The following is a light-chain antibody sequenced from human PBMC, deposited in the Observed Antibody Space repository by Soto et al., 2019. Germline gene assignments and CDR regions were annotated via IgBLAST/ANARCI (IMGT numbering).Light chain of an antibody. Sequence: ALTQPASVSGSPGQSITISCTGTNSDVGGYDYVSWYQHYPGKAPKLLIYQVNNRPSGVSSRFSGSKSGNTASLTFSGLQAEDEADYYCSSLTSSNTWVFGGGTKLTVL. CDR3: SSLTSSNTWV. CDR2: QVN. CDR1: NSDVGGYDY. V-gene: IGLV2-14*01. J-gene: IGLJ3*02.